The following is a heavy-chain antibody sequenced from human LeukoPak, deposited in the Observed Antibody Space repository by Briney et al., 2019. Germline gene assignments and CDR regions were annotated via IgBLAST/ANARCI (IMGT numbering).Heavy chain of an antibody. CDR3: ARRRKVYQLLLGRYWAFDI. Sequence: SETLSLTCAVYGGSFSGYYWSWIRQPPGKGLEWIGEINHSGSTNYNPSLKSRVTISVDTSKNQFSLKLSSVTAADTAVYYCARRRKVYQLLLGRYWAFDIWGQGTMVTVSS. CDR1: GGSFSGYY. CDR2: INHSGST. D-gene: IGHD2-2*01. V-gene: IGHV4-34*01. J-gene: IGHJ3*02.